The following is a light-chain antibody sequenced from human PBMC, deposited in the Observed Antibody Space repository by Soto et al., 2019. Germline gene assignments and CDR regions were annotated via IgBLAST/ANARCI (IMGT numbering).Light chain of an antibody. CDR2: LEGSGSY. J-gene: IGLJ2*01. Sequence: QPVLTQSSSASASLGSSVKLTCTLSSGHSSYIIAWHQQQPGKAPRYSMKLEGSGSYNKGSGVPDRFSGSSSGADRYLTISNLQFEDEADYYCETWDINTHVVFGGGTKLTVL. CDR3: ETWDINTHVV. V-gene: IGLV4-60*02. CDR1: SGHSSYI.